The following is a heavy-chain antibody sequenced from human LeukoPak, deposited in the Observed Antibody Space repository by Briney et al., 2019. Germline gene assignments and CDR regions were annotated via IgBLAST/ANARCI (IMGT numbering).Heavy chain of an antibody. CDR1: GFTFSSYW. CDR3: ARLHSAVYYGDAFDI. V-gene: IGHV3-7*03. D-gene: IGHD3-10*01. Sequence: GGSLRLSCAVSGFTFSSYWMAWVRQAPGKGLEWVAKIKEDGSEKYYVDSVKGRFTVSRDNVKNSLFLQMNSLRVEDTAAYYCARLHSAVYYGDAFDIWGQGTMVTVSS. J-gene: IGHJ3*02. CDR2: IKEDGSEK.